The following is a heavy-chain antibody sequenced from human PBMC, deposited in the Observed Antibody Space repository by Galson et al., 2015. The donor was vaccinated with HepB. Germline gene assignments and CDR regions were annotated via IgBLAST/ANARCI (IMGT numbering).Heavy chain of an antibody. D-gene: IGHD2-21*01. Sequence: SSNSAAWTWIRQSPSRGLEWLGRTYYRSKWYNSYAVSVKSRITINPDTTKNQFSLQLNSVTPEDTAIYYCARQLAYCVADTCQIFFDYWGQGTLVTVSS. CDR2: TYYRSKWYN. CDR3: ARQLAYCVADTCQIFFDY. V-gene: IGHV6-1*01. CDR1: SSNSAA. J-gene: IGHJ4*02.